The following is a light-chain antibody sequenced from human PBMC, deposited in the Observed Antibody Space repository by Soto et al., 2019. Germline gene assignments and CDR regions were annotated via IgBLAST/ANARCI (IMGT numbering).Light chain of an antibody. J-gene: IGKJ2*02. CDR1: QSIYHY. Sequence: DIAMTQSPPSLSASVGDRVTITCRASQSIYHYLNWYQKKPGTAPKLLVYAADRLQSWVPSRFSGSGSGTDFTLTITNLQPADFATYYCQQSYSSPRTFGQGTELEIK. CDR2: AAD. CDR3: QQSYSSPRT. V-gene: IGKV1-39*01.